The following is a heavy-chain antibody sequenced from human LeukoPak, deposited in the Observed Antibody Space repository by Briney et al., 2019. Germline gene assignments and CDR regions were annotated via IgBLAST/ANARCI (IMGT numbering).Heavy chain of an antibody. CDR3: AREKDYGDYIDF. Sequence: GESLRLSCAASGFTFNEYAIHWVRQAPGKGLEWVAVVSSDGINKYYADSVKGRFTISRDNSKNTLYLQMNSLRPEDTAVYYCAREKDYGDYIDFWGQGTLVTVSS. V-gene: IGHV3-30-3*01. CDR2: VSSDGINK. J-gene: IGHJ4*02. CDR1: GFTFNEYA. D-gene: IGHD4-17*01.